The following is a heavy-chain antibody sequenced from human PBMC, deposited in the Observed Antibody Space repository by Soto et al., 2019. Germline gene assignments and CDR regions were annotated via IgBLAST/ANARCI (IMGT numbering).Heavy chain of an antibody. CDR2: IWYDGSNK. J-gene: IGHJ6*02. D-gene: IGHD5-12*01. V-gene: IGHV3-33*01. CDR3: ARVGATYRAYYYYGMDV. Sequence: LRLSCAASGFTFSSYRMHWVRQAPGKGLEWGAGIWYDGSNKYYGDSVKGRFTISRDNSKNTLYLQMNSLRAEDTAVYYCARVGATYRAYYYYGMDVWGQGTTVTVSS. CDR1: GFTFSSYR.